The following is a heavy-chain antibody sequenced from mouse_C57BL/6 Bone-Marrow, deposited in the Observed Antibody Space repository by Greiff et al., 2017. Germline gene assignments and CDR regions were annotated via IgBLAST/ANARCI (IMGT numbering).Heavy chain of an antibody. Sequence: VQLKQSGPVLVKPGASVKMSCKASGYTFTDYYMNWVKQSHGKSLEWIGVINPYNGGTSYNQKFKGKATLTVDKSSSTAYMELNSLTSEDSAVYYCAPFITTVVDGYFDVWGTGTTVTVSS. CDR1: GYTFTDYY. J-gene: IGHJ1*03. D-gene: IGHD1-1*01. CDR3: APFITTVVDGYFDV. V-gene: IGHV1-19*01. CDR2: INPYNGGT.